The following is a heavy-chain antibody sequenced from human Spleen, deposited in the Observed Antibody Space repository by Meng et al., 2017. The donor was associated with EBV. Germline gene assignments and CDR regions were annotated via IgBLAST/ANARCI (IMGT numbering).Heavy chain of an antibody. Sequence: QLPLVQEEAEVKTAGSSLKVSCNAPGASFNTYTFSWVRQAPQQRLEWMAQFIPIFPTARNAPKFHDKLTISADTSKATVYMELSSMRSDDTAVYFCACLKDYSSGSTSWGQGTLVTVSS. CDR2: FIPIFPTA. D-gene: IGHD6-19*01. V-gene: IGHV1-69*06. CDR3: ACLKDYSSGSTS. CDR1: GASFNTYT. J-gene: IGHJ5*02.